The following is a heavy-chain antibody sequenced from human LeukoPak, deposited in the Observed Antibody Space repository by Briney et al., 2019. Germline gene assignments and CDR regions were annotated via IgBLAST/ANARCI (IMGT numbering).Heavy chain of an antibody. CDR2: INSDGSST. D-gene: IGHD3-22*01. CDR1: GLTFSSYW. CDR3: ANTYYYDSRGYYYFPFDY. Sequence: GGSLRLSCAASGLTFSSYWMHWVRQAPGKGLVWVSRINSDGSSTSYADSVKGRFTISRDNSKNTLHLQMNSLRAEDTAVYYCANTYYYDSRGYYYFPFDYWGQGTLITVSS. V-gene: IGHV3-74*01. J-gene: IGHJ4*02.